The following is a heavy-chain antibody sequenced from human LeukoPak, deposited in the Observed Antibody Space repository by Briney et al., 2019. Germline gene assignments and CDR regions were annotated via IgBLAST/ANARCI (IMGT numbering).Heavy chain of an antibody. J-gene: IGHJ4*02. CDR3: ARVVTGAYYFDY. CDR1: GFTFSSYS. D-gene: IGHD4-23*01. Sequence: GGSLRLSCAASGFTFSSYSMTWVRQAPGKGLEWVSSISSSSSYIYYADSVKGRFTISRDNAKNSLYLQMNSLRAEDTAVYYCARVVTGAYYFDYWGQGALVTVSS. V-gene: IGHV3-21*01. CDR2: ISSSSSYI.